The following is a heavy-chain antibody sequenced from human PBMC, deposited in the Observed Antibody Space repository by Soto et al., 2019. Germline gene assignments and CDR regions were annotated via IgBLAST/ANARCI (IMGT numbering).Heavy chain of an antibody. CDR2: ISAYNGNT. V-gene: IGHV1-18*01. Sequence: ASLKVSCKSSGSTFTSYGISCVRHSPGQGLEWMGWISAYNGNTNYAQKLQGRVTMTTDTSTSTAHMELRSLRSDDTAVYYCARGDIVVVPAEGFDTWGQGTLVTVSS. D-gene: IGHD2-2*01. J-gene: IGHJ5*02. CDR3: ARGDIVVVPAEGFDT. CDR1: GSTFTSYG.